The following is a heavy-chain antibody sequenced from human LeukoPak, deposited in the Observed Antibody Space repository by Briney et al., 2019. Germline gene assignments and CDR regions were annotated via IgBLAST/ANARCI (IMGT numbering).Heavy chain of an antibody. V-gene: IGHV3-7*01. CDR1: GFTFSNYW. CDR3: ASWLQLRLYGMDV. D-gene: IGHD5-24*01. Sequence: PGGSLRLSCAASGFTFSNYWMSWVRQAPGKGLEWVANIKKDGSDKYYVDSVKGRFTVSRDNAKNSLYLQMNSLRAEDTAVYYCASWLQLRLYGMDVWGQGTTVTVSS. CDR2: IKKDGSDK. J-gene: IGHJ6*02.